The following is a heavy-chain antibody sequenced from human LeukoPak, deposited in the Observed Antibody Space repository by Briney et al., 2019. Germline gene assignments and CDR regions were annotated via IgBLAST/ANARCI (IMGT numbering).Heavy chain of an antibody. D-gene: IGHD2-21*01. V-gene: IGHV3-23*01. J-gene: IGHJ4*02. CDR3: AKDFRIGYSAHFDY. CDR1: GFTFRSHA. CDR2: TYENGGTT. Sequence: PGGSLRLSCVGSGFTFRSHAMSWVRQAPEKGLEFVSGTYENGGTTYYADSVKGRFSISRDNSKNTLYLQMDSLRGEDTAVYYCAKDFRIGYSAHFDYWGQGALVTVSS.